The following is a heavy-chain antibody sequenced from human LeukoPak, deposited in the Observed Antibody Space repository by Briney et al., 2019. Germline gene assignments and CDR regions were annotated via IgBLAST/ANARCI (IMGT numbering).Heavy chain of an antibody. Sequence: PSETLSLTCTVSGYSISSGSYWGWIRQPPGKGLEWIGSTHHSGTTYYNPSLKSRVTISIDTSKNQFSLKLSSVTAADTAVYYCARIPVASGYYMDVWGKGTTVTVSS. CDR1: GYSISSGSY. J-gene: IGHJ6*03. CDR2: THHSGTT. CDR3: ARIPVASGYYMDV. V-gene: IGHV4-38-2*02. D-gene: IGHD5-12*01.